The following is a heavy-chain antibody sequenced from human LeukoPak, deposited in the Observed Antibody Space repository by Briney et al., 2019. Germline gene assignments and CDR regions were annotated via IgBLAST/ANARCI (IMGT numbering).Heavy chain of an antibody. CDR1: GFTFSSYG. Sequence: GGSLRLSCAASGFTFSSYGMHWLRQAPGKGLEWVAVIWYDGSNKYYADSVKGRFTISRDNSKNTLYLQMNSLRAEDTAVYYCARDDVRDGYNLFDYWGREPWSPSPQ. CDR3: ARDDVRDGYNLFDY. D-gene: IGHD5-24*01. J-gene: IGHJ4*02. V-gene: IGHV3-33*01. CDR2: IWYDGSNK.